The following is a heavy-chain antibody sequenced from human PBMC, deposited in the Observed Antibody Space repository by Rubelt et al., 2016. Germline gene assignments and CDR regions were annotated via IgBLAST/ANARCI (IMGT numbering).Heavy chain of an antibody. Sequence: QVQLVESGGGVVQPGRSLRLSCAASGFTFSSYAMHWVRQAPGKGLEWVAVISYDGSNKYYADSVKGRFTISRDNSKNTRYLQMNSLRAEDTAVYYCAREKRGSGSFDYWGQGTLVTVSS. V-gene: IGHV3-30*04. CDR3: AREKRGSGSFDY. D-gene: IGHD6-19*01. CDR1: GFTFSSYA. CDR2: ISYDGSNK. J-gene: IGHJ4*02.